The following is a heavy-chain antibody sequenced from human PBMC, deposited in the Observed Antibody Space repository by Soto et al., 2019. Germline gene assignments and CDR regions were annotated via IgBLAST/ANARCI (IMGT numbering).Heavy chain of an antibody. CDR2: VSTNGAT. V-gene: IGHV4-4*07. Sequence: TLSLTCTVSDDFISSYYWNWIRQPAGKGLEWIGRVSTNGATNYNPSLESRVTMSVDTSKNQFSLKLTSVTAADTAVYFCARADYEILAGSYAMDVWGQGTTVTVSS. CDR3: ARADYEILAGSYAMDV. CDR1: DDFISSYY. D-gene: IGHD3-9*01. J-gene: IGHJ6*02.